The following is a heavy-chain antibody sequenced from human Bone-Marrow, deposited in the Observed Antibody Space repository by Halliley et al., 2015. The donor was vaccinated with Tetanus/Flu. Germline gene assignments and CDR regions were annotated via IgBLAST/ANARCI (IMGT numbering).Heavy chain of an antibody. D-gene: IGHD1-26*01. V-gene: IGHV2-70*20. CDR2: INWDDDK. J-gene: IGHJ6*02. CDR1: GFSFTTSGMC. CDR3: PRTPIDTISYFFGCVV. Sequence: LVKPTQTLTLTCTFSGFSFTTSGMCISWVRQSPGKALEWLAFINWDDDKYYSASLKTRLTISSVTSKNEVVLTMTNMDPVDTASYFVPRTPIDTISYFFGCVVWGQGTTGPVSS.